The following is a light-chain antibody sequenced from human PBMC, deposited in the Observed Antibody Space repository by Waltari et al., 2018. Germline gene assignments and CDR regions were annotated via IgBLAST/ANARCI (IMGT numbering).Light chain of an antibody. CDR1: SGINLGTYR. CDR2: YYSDSTT. J-gene: IGLJ3*02. Sequence: QPVLTQPTSRSASPGTSARLTCTLHSGINLGTYRLFWYQQKAESPPRYLLSYYSDSTTHQDSGVPSRFSGSKDASTNAGILVISGLQSEDESDYYCMIWHNNTWVFGGGTKLIVL. V-gene: IGLV5-39*01. CDR3: MIWHNNTWV.